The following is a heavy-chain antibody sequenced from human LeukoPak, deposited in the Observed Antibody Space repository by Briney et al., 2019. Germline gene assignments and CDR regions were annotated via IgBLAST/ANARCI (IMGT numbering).Heavy chain of an antibody. D-gene: IGHD6-19*01. V-gene: IGHV5-51*01. CDR1: GYSFTSYW. CDR3: ARFRDSSGWYYYYGMDV. CDR2: IYPGDSDT. Sequence: GESLKISCEGSGYSFTSYWIGWVRQMPGKGPEWMGIIYPGDSDTRYSPSFQGQVTISADKSISTAYLQWSSLKASDTAMYYCARFRDSSGWYYYYGMDVWGQGTTVTVSS. J-gene: IGHJ6*02.